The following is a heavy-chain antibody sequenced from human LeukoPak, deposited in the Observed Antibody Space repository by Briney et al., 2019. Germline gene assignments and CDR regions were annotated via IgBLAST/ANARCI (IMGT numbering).Heavy chain of an antibody. Sequence: GGSLRLSCAASGLTISSHGMHWVRQAPGKGLEWVAVISSDARNKHYADSVKGRFTISRDNSKNTLYLQINSLRAEDTALYYCAKDLSRCSSSSCYEFVSWGRGTLVTVSS. CDR1: GLTISSHG. CDR3: AKDLSRCSSSSCYEFVS. CDR2: ISSDARNK. J-gene: IGHJ4*02. V-gene: IGHV3-30*18. D-gene: IGHD2-2*01.